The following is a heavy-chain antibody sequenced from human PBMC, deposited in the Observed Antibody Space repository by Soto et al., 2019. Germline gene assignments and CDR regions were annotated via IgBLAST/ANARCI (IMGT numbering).Heavy chain of an antibody. V-gene: IGHV3-11*06. CDR1: GFLFTDYY. D-gene: IGHD2-8*01. J-gene: IGHJ4*02. Sequence: QVQLVESGGGLVKPGGSLRLSCTASGFLFTDYYMSWIRQPPGKGLEWLAYIDGSSDYTNSADSVKGRFTISRDNAKNSVFLQMNNLRADDTAVYYCARDLRFSSTNYFDFWGRGTLLTVSS. CDR3: ARDLRFSSTNYFDF. CDR2: IDGSSDYT.